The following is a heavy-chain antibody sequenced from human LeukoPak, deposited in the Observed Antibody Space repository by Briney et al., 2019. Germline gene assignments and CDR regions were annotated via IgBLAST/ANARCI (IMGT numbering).Heavy chain of an antibody. V-gene: IGHV4-4*09. Sequence: SETLSLTCAVSGGSFNNYYWSWIRQPPGKGLEWIGYIYATGSTTYNLSLESRVTIIIDTTKKQFPFNIKYGTAADTAVYHCARLTEYQLTYRFYGVDYWGQGTRVTVS. CDR3: ARLTEYQLTYRFYGVDY. J-gene: IGHJ3*01. D-gene: IGHD2/OR15-2a*01. CDR2: IYATGST. CDR1: GGSFNNYY.